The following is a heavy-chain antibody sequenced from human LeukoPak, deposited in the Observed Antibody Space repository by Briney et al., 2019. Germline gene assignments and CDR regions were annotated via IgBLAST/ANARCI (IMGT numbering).Heavy chain of an antibody. CDR1: GFTFSSYS. D-gene: IGHD5-24*01. Sequence: GGSLRLSCAASGFTFSSYSMNWVRQAPGKGLEWVSAISGSGGSTYYADPVKGRFTISRDNSKNTLYLQMNSLRAEDTAVYYCAKDEGVEMATIVDYWGQGTLVTVSS. J-gene: IGHJ4*02. V-gene: IGHV3-23*01. CDR2: ISGSGGST. CDR3: AKDEGVEMATIVDY.